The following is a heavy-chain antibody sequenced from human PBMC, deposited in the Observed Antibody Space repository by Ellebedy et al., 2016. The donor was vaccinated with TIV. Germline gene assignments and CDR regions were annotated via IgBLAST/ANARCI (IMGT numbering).Heavy chain of an antibody. J-gene: IGHJ6*02. CDR1: GFTFSSYS. Sequence: GESLKISCVASGFTFSSYSMTWVRQAPGKGLEWVSSISRRTSYIYYADSVEGRFTISRDNAKNSLYLHMNSLRAEDTAVYYCARVPEVVLLWFEDGPLMDVWGQGTTVTVSS. CDR3: ARVPEVVLLWFEDGPLMDV. CDR2: ISRRTSYI. D-gene: IGHD3-10*01. V-gene: IGHV3-21*01.